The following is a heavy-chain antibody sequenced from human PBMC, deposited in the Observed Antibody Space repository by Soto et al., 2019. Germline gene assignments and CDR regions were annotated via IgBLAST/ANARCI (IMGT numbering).Heavy chain of an antibody. CDR3: ARGTYCSSTSCYSGINRDY. D-gene: IGHD2-2*01. CDR1: GGSFSGYY. J-gene: IGHJ4*02. V-gene: IGHV4-34*01. CDR2: INHSGST. Sequence: SEPLSLTCAVYGGSFSGYYWSWIRQPPGKGLEWIGEINHSGSTNYNPSLKSRVTISVDTSKNQFSLKLSSVTAADTAVYYCARGTYCSSTSCYSGINRDYWGQGTLVTVSS.